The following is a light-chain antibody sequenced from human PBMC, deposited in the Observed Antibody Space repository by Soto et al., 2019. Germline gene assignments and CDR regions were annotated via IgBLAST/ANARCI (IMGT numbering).Light chain of an antibody. CDR1: SSDVGGYNY. CDR2: EVT. CDR3: SSYAARNNVYLV. J-gene: IGLJ3*02. V-gene: IGLV2-8*01. Sequence: QSALTQPPSASGSPGQSVTISCTGTSSDVGGYNYVSWYQQYPGRAPKLMIYEVTKRPSGVPDRFSGSKSGNTASLTVSGLQAEDEADYYCSSYAARNNVYLVFGGGTQLTVL.